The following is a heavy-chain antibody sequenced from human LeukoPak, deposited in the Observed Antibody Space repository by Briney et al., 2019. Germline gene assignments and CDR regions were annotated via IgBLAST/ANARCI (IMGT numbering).Heavy chain of an antibody. CDR2: MKSNNGHT. CDR3: ARGPPNWGMVGY. V-gene: IGHV1-8*01. Sequence: ASVKVSCKASGYTFTSIDFNWVRQATGKGLEWMGWMKSNNGHTGYAQKFQGRVTMTRDTSISTAYMELSSLTFEDTAVYYCARGPPNWGMVGYWGQGTLVTVSS. J-gene: IGHJ4*02. D-gene: IGHD7-27*01. CDR1: GYTFTSID.